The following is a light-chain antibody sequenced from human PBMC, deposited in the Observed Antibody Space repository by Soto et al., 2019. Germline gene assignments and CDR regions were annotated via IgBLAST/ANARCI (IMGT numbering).Light chain of an antibody. CDR2: GAS. CDR3: QQTNSLPWT. V-gene: IGKV1-12*02. Sequence: DIQMTQSPTSVSASVGDTVTITCRASQGISGWLAWYQQKPGKAPKLLIYGASTLQSGVPSRYSGSGSGTDCTLTISILQPEDFATYYCQQTNSLPWTFGQGTKVEIK. J-gene: IGKJ1*01. CDR1: QGISGW.